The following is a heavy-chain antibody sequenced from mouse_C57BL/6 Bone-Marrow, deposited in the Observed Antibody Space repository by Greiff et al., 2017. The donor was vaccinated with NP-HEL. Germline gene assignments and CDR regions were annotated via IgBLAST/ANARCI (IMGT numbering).Heavy chain of an antibody. CDR3: AREPLLDYAMDY. V-gene: IGHV5-4*01. CDR1: GFTFSSYA. D-gene: IGHD2-10*01. Sequence: EVMLVESGGGLVKPGGSLKLSCAASGFTFSSYAMSWVRQTPEKRLEWVATLSDGGSYTYYPDNVKGRFTISRDNAKNNLYLQMSHLKSEDTAMYYCAREPLLDYAMDYWGQGTSVTVSS. CDR2: LSDGGSYT. J-gene: IGHJ4*01.